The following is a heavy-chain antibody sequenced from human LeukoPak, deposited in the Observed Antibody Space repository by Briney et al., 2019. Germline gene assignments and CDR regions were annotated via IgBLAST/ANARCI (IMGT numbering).Heavy chain of an antibody. CDR1: GFTFSSYW. CDR3: AKDLDYDFWSGYWAFDY. V-gene: IGHV3-23*01. D-gene: IGHD3-3*01. CDR2: ISGSGGST. J-gene: IGHJ4*02. Sequence: PGGSLRLSCAASGFTFSSYWMSWVRQAPGKGLEWVSAISGSGGSTYYADSVKGRFTISRDNSKNTLYLQMNSLRAEDTAVYYCAKDLDYDFWSGYWAFDYWGQGTLVTVSS.